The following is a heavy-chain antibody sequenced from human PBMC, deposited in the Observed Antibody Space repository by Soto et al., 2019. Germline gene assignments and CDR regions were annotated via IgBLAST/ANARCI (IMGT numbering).Heavy chain of an antibody. CDR2: IKSKADGGTT. D-gene: IGHD3-9*01. Sequence: GGSLRLSCAASGFTFSNAWMNWVRQAPGKGLEWVGRIKSKADGGTTDYTAPVKGRFTISRDDSKNTLYLQMNSLKTEDTAVYYCTTSGLRYSDWLLEWGQGTQVTVSS. V-gene: IGHV3-15*07. J-gene: IGHJ4*02. CDR3: TTSGLRYSDWLLE. CDR1: GFTFSNAW.